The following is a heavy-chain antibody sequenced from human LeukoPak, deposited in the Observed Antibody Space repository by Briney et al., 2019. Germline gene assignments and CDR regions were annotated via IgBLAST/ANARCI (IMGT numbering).Heavy chain of an antibody. CDR3: ARSGSGSYYSLDAFDI. J-gene: IGHJ3*02. D-gene: IGHD1-26*01. Sequence: GGSLRLSCAASGFTFSSYWMSWVRQARGKGLEWVANIKQDGSEKYYVDSVKGRFTISRDNAKNSLYLQMNSLRAEDTAVYYCARSGSGSYYSLDAFDIWGQGTMVTVSS. CDR1: GFTFSSYW. V-gene: IGHV3-7*01. CDR2: IKQDGSEK.